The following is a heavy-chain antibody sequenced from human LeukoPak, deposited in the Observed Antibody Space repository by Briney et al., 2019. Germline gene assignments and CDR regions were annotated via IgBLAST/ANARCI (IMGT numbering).Heavy chain of an antibody. D-gene: IGHD6-13*01. CDR2: IIPIFGTA. V-gene: IGHV1-69*13. CDR3: ARDRAAAGHYYYYMDV. J-gene: IGHJ6*03. CDR1: GGTFSSYA. Sequence: GASVKVSCKASGGTFSSYAISWVRQAPGQGLEWMGRIIPIFGTANYAQKFQGRVTITADESTSTAYMELSSLRSEDTAVYYCARDRAAAGHYYYYMDVWGKGTTVTVSS.